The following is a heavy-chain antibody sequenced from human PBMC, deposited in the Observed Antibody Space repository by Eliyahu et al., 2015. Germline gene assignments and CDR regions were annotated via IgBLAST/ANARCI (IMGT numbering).Heavy chain of an antibody. J-gene: IGHJ4*02. Sequence: VSGGPXRXXYWSWXRQAPGKGLEWIGYIYYRESTYYNPSLKSRVTISVDTSKNQFSLNLISVTAADTAVYYCGRDREHTHGRFIDYWGQGTLVTVSS. V-gene: IGHV4-59*01. CDR1: GGPXRXXY. D-gene: IGHD2-8*01. CDR3: GRDREHTHGRFIDY. CDR2: IYYREST.